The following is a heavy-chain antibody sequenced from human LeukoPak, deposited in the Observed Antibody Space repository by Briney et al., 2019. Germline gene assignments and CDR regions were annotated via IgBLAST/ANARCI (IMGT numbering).Heavy chain of an antibody. CDR1: GYTFTSYD. CDR2: MNPNSGNT. CDR3: ARGGWFGDYYYYGMDV. D-gene: IGHD3-10*01. V-gene: IGHV1-8*01. J-gene: IGHJ6*02. Sequence: ASVKVSCKASGYTFTSYDINWVRQATGQGLEWMGWMNPNSGNTGYARKFQGRVTMTRNTSISTAYMELSSLRSEDTAVYYCARGGWFGDYYYYGMDVWGQGTTVTVSS.